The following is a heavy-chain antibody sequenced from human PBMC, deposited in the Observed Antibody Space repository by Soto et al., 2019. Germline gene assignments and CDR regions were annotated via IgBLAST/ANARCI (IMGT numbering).Heavy chain of an antibody. Sequence: GGSLRLSCAASGFTVSSDHMSWVRQVPGKGLEWVSVIYVGGDTFYADSVKGRFTISRDNSKNTLYLQMDGLRAEDTAIYYCVRENSGWSRAQGYWGQGTLVTVSS. CDR2: IYVGGDT. CDR3: VRENSGWSRAQGY. D-gene: IGHD6-19*01. V-gene: IGHV3-66*01. CDR1: GFTVSSDH. J-gene: IGHJ4*02.